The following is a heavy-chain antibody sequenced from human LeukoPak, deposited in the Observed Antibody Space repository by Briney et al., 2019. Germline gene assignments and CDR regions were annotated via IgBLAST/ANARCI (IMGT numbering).Heavy chain of an antibody. CDR3: GRSEDAFDI. J-gene: IGHJ3*02. V-gene: IGHV4-59*12. CDR2: IYYSGST. CDR1: GGSISSYY. Sequence: SETLSLTCTVSGGSISSYYWSWIRQPPGKGLEWIGYIYYSGSTNYSPSLKGRVTMSVDTSKNQFSLKLRSVTAADTAVYYCGRSEDAFDIWGQGTMVTVSS.